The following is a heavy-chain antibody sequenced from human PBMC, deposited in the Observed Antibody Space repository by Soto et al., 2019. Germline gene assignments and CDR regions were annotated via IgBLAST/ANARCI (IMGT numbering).Heavy chain of an antibody. CDR3: AKQYSESYYYYGMDV. J-gene: IGHJ6*02. CDR2: IDPSDSYT. D-gene: IGHD6-6*01. CDR1: GYSFTSYW. V-gene: IGHV5-10-1*01. Sequence: PGESLKISCKGSGYSFTSYWISWVRQMPGKGLEWMGRIDPSDSYTNYSPSFQGHVTISADKSISTAYLQWSSLKASDTAMYYCAKQYSESYYYYGMDVCGQGTTVTVSS.